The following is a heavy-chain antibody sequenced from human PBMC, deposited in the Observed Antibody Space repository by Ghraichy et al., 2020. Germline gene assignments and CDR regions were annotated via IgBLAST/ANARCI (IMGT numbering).Heavy chain of an antibody. CDR3: ARLIGSGAAYYYYGMDV. CDR1: SGSISSSSYY. D-gene: IGHD2/OR15-2a*01. CDR2: IYYSGST. J-gene: IGHJ6*02. V-gene: IGHV4-39*01. Sequence: SQTLSLTCTVSSGSISSSSYYWGWIRQPPGKGLEWIGSIYYSGSTYYNPSLKSRVTISVDTSKNQFSLKLSSVTAADTAVYYCARLIGSGAAYYYYGMDVWGQGTTVTVSS.